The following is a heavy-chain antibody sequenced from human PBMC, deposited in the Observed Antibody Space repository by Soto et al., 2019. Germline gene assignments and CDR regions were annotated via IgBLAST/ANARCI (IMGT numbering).Heavy chain of an antibody. V-gene: IGHV1-69*01. CDR1: GVSFNNNG. CDR2: VSPPFRTS. Sequence: QVQLVQSGAEVKKPGSSVKVSCKTSGVSFNNNGIGWVRQAPGHGLEWMGGVSPPFRTSNYARKFQGRSSITAEASTGTVNMELSSLTSEDTAQYYCARVLYYGSGSYSPYGMDVWGQGTTVTGSS. D-gene: IGHD3-10*01. CDR3: ARVLYYGSGSYSPYGMDV. J-gene: IGHJ6*02.